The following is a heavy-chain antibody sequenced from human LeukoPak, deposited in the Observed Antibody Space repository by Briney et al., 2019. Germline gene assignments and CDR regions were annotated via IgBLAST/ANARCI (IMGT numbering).Heavy chain of an antibody. CDR2: ISGSGGST. D-gene: IGHD6-13*01. Sequence: GGSLRLSCAASGFTFSSYAMSWVRQAPGKGLEWVSAISGSGGSTYYADSVKGRFTISRDNSKNTLYLQMNSLRAEDTAVYYCAKDPDVAAAGTGAFDIWGQGTMVTVSS. CDR3: AKDPDVAAAGTGAFDI. CDR1: GFTFSSYA. J-gene: IGHJ3*02. V-gene: IGHV3-23*01.